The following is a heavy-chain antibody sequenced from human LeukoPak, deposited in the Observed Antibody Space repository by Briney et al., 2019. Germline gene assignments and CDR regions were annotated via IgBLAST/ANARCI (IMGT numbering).Heavy chain of an antibody. CDR3: ARIPMYKSDWRDY. V-gene: IGHV4-59*08. CDR1: GGSIRSYY. CDR2: IYYSGST. Sequence: SETLSLTCTVSGGSIRSYYWSWIRQPPGKGLEWIAYIYYSGSTNYNPSLKSRVTISVDTTKNQFSLKLRSVTAADTAVYYCARIPMYKSDWRDYWGQGTLVTVSS. J-gene: IGHJ4*02. D-gene: IGHD2-21*01.